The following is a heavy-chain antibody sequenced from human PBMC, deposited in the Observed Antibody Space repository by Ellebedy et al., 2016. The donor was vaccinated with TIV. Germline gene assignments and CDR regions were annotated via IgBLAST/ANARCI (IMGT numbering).Heavy chain of an antibody. CDR1: GYTFTRYG. Sequence: ASVKVSXKASGYTFTRYGISWVRQAPGQGLEWMGWISAYNGNTNYAQKLQGRVTMTTDTSTSTAYMELRSLRSDDTAVYSCARDGRLEAAAGTLFDYWGQGTLVTVSS. CDR2: ISAYNGNT. D-gene: IGHD6-13*01. J-gene: IGHJ4*02. CDR3: ARDGRLEAAAGTLFDY. V-gene: IGHV1-18*04.